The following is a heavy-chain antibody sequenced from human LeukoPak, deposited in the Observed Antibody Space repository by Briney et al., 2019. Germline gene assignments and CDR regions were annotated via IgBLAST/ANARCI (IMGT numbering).Heavy chain of an antibody. CDR2: IYYSGST. J-gene: IGHJ6*03. CDR1: GGSISSHY. CDR3: ARTYYYYYYMDV. Sequence: SETLSLICTVSGGSISSHYWSWIRQPPGKGLEWIGYIYYSGSTNYNPSLKSRVTISVDTSRNQFSLKLSSVTAADTAVYYCARTYYYYYYMDVWGKGTTVTVSS. V-gene: IGHV4-59*11.